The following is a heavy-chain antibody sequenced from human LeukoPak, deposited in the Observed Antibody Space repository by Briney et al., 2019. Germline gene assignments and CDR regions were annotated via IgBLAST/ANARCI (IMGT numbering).Heavy chain of an antibody. D-gene: IGHD2-15*01. CDR2: IIAIFGTA. Sequence: GASVKVSCKTSGGTFSSYAISWVRQAPGQGLEWMGGIIAIFGTANYAQKFQGRVTITADESTTTAYMELSSLRSDDTAIYCNGGCYSSGFDPWGQGTLVTVSS. CDR1: GGTFSSYA. J-gene: IGHJ5*02. V-gene: IGHV1-69*13. CDR3: GGCYSSGFDP.